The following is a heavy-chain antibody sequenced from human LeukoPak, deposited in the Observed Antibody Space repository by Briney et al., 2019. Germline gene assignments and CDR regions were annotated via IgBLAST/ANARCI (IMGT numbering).Heavy chain of an antibody. Sequence: GRSLGLSCAASGFTFSSYGMHWVRQAPGKGLEWVAVISYDGSNKYYADSVKGRFTISRDNSKNTLYLQMNSLRAEDTAVYYCANDVEYSSTLDYWGQGTLVTVSS. CDR3: ANDVEYSSTLDY. V-gene: IGHV3-30*18. J-gene: IGHJ4*02. CDR2: ISYDGSNK. D-gene: IGHD6-6*01. CDR1: GFTFSSYG.